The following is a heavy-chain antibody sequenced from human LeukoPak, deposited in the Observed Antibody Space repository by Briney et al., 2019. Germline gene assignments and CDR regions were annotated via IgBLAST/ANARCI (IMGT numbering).Heavy chain of an antibody. J-gene: IGHJ4*02. CDR3: ARGIGTSWSLDQ. CDR2: IYPDGRT. V-gene: IGHV3-53*01. CDR1: GRY. Sequence: PGGSLRLSCAASGRYMTWVRQAPGKWLEWVSLIYPDGRTYYTDSAKGRFTISRDNSKNTLYLQMNSLRAEDTAVYYCARGIGTSWSLDQWGQGTLVTVSS. D-gene: IGHD6-13*01.